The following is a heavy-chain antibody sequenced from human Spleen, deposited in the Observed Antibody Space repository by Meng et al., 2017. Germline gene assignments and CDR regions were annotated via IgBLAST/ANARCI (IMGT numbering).Heavy chain of an antibody. Sequence: ASVKVSCKPSGYNFPDYWLHWVRRAPGQGLEWMGRIDPKSGDTHYAQRFQGRVTMTGDTSISTAYMELSGLRAEDTAVYYCARGKLELPYGMDVWGQGTTVTVSS. CDR3: ARGKLELPYGMDV. CDR1: GYNFPDYW. CDR2: IDPKSGDT. V-gene: IGHV1-2*06. D-gene: IGHD1-7*01. J-gene: IGHJ6*02.